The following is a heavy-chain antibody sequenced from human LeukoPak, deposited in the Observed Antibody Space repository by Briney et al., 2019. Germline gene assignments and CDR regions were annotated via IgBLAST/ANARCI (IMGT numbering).Heavy chain of an antibody. V-gene: IGHV1-2*02. CDR3: AREELSGLKFLDY. CDR2: INCNSGDR. Sequence: ASVKVSCKASGYTFTGYYMHWVRQAPGQGLEWMGWINCNSGDRNSAQKFQGRVTMTRDTSISTVYMELNRLTSDDTAVYYCAREELSGLKFLDYWGQGILVTVSS. D-gene: IGHD3-16*02. CDR1: GYTFTGYY. J-gene: IGHJ4*02.